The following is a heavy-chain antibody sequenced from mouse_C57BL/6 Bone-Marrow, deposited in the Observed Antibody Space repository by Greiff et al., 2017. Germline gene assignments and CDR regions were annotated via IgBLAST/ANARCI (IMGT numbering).Heavy chain of an antibody. Sequence: VMLVESGAELAKPGASVKMSCKASGYTFTSYTMHWVKQSPGQGLEWIGNINPSSGYTKYNEKFKGKATLAEDKSSSKVYMQLSRLTSEDSSVYYCDRGCDYDGAWFAYWGQGTLVTVSA. CDR2: INPSSGYT. CDR1: GYTFTSYT. V-gene: IGHV1-4*01. CDR3: DRGCDYDGAWFAY. D-gene: IGHD2-4*01. J-gene: IGHJ3*01.